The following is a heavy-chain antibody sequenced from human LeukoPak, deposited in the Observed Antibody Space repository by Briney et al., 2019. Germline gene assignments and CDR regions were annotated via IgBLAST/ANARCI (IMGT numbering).Heavy chain of an antibody. Sequence: GASVKVSCKASGYTFTGYYMHWVRQAPGQGLEWMGRINPNSGGTNYAQKFQGRVTMTRDTSISTAYMELSRLRSDDTAVYHCARVGYYDSSGYLQHWGQGTLVTVSS. CDR2: INPNSGGT. D-gene: IGHD3-22*01. CDR3: ARVGYYDSSGYLQH. J-gene: IGHJ1*01. V-gene: IGHV1-2*06. CDR1: GYTFTGYY.